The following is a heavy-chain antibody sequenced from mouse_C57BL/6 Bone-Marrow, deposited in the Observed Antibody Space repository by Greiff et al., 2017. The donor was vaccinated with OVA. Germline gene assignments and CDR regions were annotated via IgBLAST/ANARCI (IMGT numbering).Heavy chain of an antibody. V-gene: IGHV14-4*01. CDR3: TTPPFITTDY. CDR2: IDPENGDT. Sequence: EVQLKESGAELVRPGASVKLSCTASGFNIKDDYMPWVKQRPEQGLEWIGWIDPENGDTEYASKFQGKATITADTSSNTAYLQLSSLTSEDTAVYYCTTPPFITTDYWGQGTTLTVSS. CDR1: GFNIKDDY. D-gene: IGHD1-1*01. J-gene: IGHJ2*01.